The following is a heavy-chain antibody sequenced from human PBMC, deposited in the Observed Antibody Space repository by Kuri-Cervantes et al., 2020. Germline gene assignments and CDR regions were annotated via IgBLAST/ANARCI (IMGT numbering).Heavy chain of an antibody. V-gene: IGHV4-4*02. D-gene: IGHD3-22*01. Sequence: GSLRLSCAVSGGSISSSNWWSWVRQPPGKGLEWIGEIYHSGSTNYNPSLKSRVTISVDKSKNQFSLKLSSVTAADTAVYYCARGGYYDSSAYYYPFDYWGQGTLVTVSS. J-gene: IGHJ4*02. CDR1: GGSISSSNW. CDR2: IYHSGST. CDR3: ARGGYYDSSAYYYPFDY.